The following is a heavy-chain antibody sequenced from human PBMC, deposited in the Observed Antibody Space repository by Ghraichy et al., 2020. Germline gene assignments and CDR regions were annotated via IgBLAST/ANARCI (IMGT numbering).Heavy chain of an antibody. D-gene: IGHD1-26*01. CDR2: IYHSGST. J-gene: IGHJ4*02. Sequence: SETLSLTCAVSGYSISSGYYWGWIRQPPGKGLEWIGSIYHSGSTYYNPSLKSRVTISVDTSKNQFSLKLSSVTAADTAVYYCARGIVGATRAGDYWGQGTLVTVSS. V-gene: IGHV4-38-2*01. CDR1: GYSISSGYY. CDR3: ARGIVGATRAGDY.